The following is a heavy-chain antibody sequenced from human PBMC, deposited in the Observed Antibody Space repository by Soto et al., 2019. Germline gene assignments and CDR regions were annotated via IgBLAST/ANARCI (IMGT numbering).Heavy chain of an antibody. V-gene: IGHV4-39*01. CDR2: ISYSGNT. D-gene: IGHD3-10*01. J-gene: IGHJ4*01. CDR3: ARRNYPYYFDY. CDR1: GGSISSSPSY. Sequence: TSETLSLTCTVSGGSISSSPSYWGWIRQPPGKGLEWIAIISYSGNTYYTPSLKSRVTISADTSKNQFSLSLTSVTAADAALYFCARRNYPYYFDYWGHGTLVTAPQ.